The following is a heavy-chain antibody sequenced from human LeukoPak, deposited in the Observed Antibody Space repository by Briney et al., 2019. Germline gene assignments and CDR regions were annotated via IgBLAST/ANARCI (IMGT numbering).Heavy chain of an antibody. J-gene: IGHJ4*02. Sequence: GESLKISCKGSGYTFTSFRIGWVCQMPGEGLEWMGIIYPGDSDTKYSPSFQGQVTISADKSISTAYLRWSSLKASDTAMYYCARQRYCSSTSCRRSLDYWGQGTLVTVSS. CDR1: GYTFTSFR. V-gene: IGHV5-51*01. CDR2: IYPGDSDT. CDR3: ARQRYCSSTSCRRSLDY. D-gene: IGHD2-2*01.